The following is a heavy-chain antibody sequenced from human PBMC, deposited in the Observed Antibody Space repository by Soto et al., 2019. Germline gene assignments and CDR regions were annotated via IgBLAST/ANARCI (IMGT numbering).Heavy chain of an antibody. CDR1: GFTFSDYA. J-gene: IGHJ4*02. CDR3: ARDRYELLYDSYDY. CDR2: ISSGGSYI. D-gene: IGHD3-3*01. V-gene: IGHV3-21*01. Sequence: GGSLRLSCAASGFTFSDYAMNWVRQAPGKGLEWVAHISSGGSYIYYADSLKGRFTISRDSAENSLYLQMNSLRPEDTAVYYCARDRYELLYDSYDYWGQGALVTVSS.